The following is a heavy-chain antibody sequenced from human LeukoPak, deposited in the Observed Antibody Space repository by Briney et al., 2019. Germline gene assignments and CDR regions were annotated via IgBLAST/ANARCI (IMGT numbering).Heavy chain of an antibody. CDR2: ISAYNGNT. D-gene: IGHD7-27*01. CDR1: GYTFTSYG. V-gene: IGHV1-18*01. Sequence: ASVKVSCKASGYTFTSYGMSWVRQAPGQGLEWMGWISAYNGNTNYAQKPQDRVTMTTDTSTNTAYMELRSLTSDDTAVYYCARWDKKTGSYFPHRGQGTLVTVPS. J-gene: IGHJ1*01. CDR3: ARWDKKTGSYFPH.